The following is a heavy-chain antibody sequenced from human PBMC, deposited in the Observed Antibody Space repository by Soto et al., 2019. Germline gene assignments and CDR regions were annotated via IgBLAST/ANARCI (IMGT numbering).Heavy chain of an antibody. V-gene: IGHV1-18*01. CDR1: GYTFTSYG. CDR2: ISAANDNT. CDR3: ARAGLRYFDWASSDF. Sequence: QVQLVQSGGEVKKPGASVIVSCKASGYTFTSYGFSWVRQAPGQGLEWMGWISAANDNTEYVQKLQGRVTLTTDTSTSTAYMELRSLRSDDTAVYYCARAGLRYFDWASSDFWGQGTLVTVSS. D-gene: IGHD3-9*01. J-gene: IGHJ4*02.